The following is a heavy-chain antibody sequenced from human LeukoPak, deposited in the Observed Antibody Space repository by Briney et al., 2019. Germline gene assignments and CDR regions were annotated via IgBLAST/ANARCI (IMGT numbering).Heavy chain of an antibody. CDR1: GFTFSSYT. Sequence: GGSLRLSCGASGFTFSSYTMNWVRQAPGKGLEWVSYISSSSSTIHYADSVKGRFTISRDNAKNTLYLQMNSLRAEDTAVYYCAKDLDILTGLYYYYAMDVWGQGTTVTVSS. J-gene: IGHJ6*02. CDR2: ISSSSSTI. D-gene: IGHD3-9*01. CDR3: AKDLDILTGLYYYYAMDV. V-gene: IGHV3-48*01.